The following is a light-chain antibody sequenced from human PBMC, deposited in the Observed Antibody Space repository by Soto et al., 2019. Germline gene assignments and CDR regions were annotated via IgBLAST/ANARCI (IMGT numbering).Light chain of an antibody. J-gene: IGLJ1*01. Sequence: SYELTQPPSVSVSPGQTASITCSGDKLGDNYASWYQQKPGQSPVLVIYQDTKRPSGIPERFSGSTSVNTATLTISGTQAMDEADYYCQAWDSSTGVFGTGTKLTVL. CDR3: QAWDSSTGV. CDR1: KLGDNY. V-gene: IGLV3-1*01. CDR2: QDT.